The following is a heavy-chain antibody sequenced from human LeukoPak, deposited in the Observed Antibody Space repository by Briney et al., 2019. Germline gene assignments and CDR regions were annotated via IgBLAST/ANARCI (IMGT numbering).Heavy chain of an antibody. Sequence: SSETLSLTCTVSGGSISSYYWSWIRQPPGKGLEWIGYVYYSGSTNYNPSLKSRVTISVDTSKNQFSLKLSSVTAADTAVYYCARAGPAAAAVDIWGQGTMVTVSS. J-gene: IGHJ3*02. V-gene: IGHV4-59*01. CDR1: GGSISSYY. D-gene: IGHD6-13*01. CDR2: VYYSGST. CDR3: ARAGPAAAAVDI.